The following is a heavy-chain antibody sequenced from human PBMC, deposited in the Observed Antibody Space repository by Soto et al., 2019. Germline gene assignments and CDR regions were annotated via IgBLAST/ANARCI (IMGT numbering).Heavy chain of an antibody. CDR1: GGTFSSYA. D-gene: IGHD1-26*01. CDR3: ARVTKTRGIYHGEPDNWFVP. Sequence: GASVKVSCKASGGTFSSYAISWVRQAPGQGLEWMGGIIPIFGTANYAQKFQGRVTITADKSTSTAYMELSSLRSEDTAVYYCARVTKTRGIYHGEPDNWFVPWGPGTLVPVS. V-gene: IGHV1-69*06. J-gene: IGHJ5*02. CDR2: IIPIFGTA.